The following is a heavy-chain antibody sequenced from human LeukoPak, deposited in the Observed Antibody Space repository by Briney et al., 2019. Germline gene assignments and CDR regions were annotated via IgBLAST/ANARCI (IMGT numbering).Heavy chain of an antibody. V-gene: IGHV1-2*06. Sequence: ASVKVSCKVSGYTLTELSMHWVRQAPGQGLERMGRITPNSGGTNYAQKFQGRVTMTRDTSISTAYMELSRLRSDDTAVYYCARDLTTVTTPLGYWGQGTLVTVSS. CDR3: ARDLTTVTTPLGY. CDR1: GYTLTELS. D-gene: IGHD4-17*01. CDR2: ITPNSGGT. J-gene: IGHJ4*02.